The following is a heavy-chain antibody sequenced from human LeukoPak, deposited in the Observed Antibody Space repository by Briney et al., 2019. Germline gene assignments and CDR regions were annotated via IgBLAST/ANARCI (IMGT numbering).Heavy chain of an antibody. Sequence: SETLSLTCTVSDDSITMYYWTWIRQPAGKELEWIGRIHTTGRTNYNPSLKSRVYISVDTSKNQFSLELSSLTAADTAVYYCAREFDYEGVDPWGQGTLVTVSS. CDR1: DDSITMYY. J-gene: IGHJ5*02. V-gene: IGHV4-4*07. CDR3: AREFDYEGVDP. CDR2: IHTTGRT. D-gene: IGHD4-17*01.